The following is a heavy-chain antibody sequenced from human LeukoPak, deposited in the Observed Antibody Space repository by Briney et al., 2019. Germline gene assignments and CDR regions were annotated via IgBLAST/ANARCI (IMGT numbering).Heavy chain of an antibody. CDR2: VKSDGSST. CDR1: GFTLGGHD. Sequence: GGSLRLSCTASGFTLGGHDMHWVRQAPGKGLVWVSRVKSDGSSTSYADSVKGRFTISRDNARNTLYLQMNSLGAEDTAVYYCARDGFLGPVTAYLDYWGQGTPVTVSS. J-gene: IGHJ4*02. V-gene: IGHV3-74*01. CDR3: ARDGFLGPVTAYLDY. D-gene: IGHD2-21*02.